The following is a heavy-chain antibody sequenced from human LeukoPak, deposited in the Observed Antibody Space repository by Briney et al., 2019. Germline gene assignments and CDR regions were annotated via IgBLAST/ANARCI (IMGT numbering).Heavy chain of an antibody. D-gene: IGHD1-7*01. J-gene: IGHJ4*02. CDR3: ARMRTGTGELDY. V-gene: IGHV4-30-2*01. CDR2: IYHSGST. Sequence: SQTLSLTCTVSGGSISSGGYYWSWIRQPPRKGLEWIGYIYHSGSTYYNPSLKSRVTISVDRSKNQFSLKLSSVTAADAAVYYCARMRTGTGELDYWGQGTLVTVSS. CDR1: GGSISSGGYY.